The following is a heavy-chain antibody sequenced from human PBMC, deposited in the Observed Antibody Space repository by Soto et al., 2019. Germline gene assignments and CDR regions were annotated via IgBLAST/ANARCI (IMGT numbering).Heavy chain of an antibody. CDR2: IKQDGSEK. V-gene: IGHV3-7*01. Sequence: PGGSLRLSCAASGFTFSSYWMSWVPQAPGKGLEWVANIKQDGSEKYYVDSVKGRFTISRDNAKNSLYLQMNSLRAEDTAVYYCARAIPYGDYDPWGQGTLVTVSS. CDR3: ARAIPYGDYDP. J-gene: IGHJ5*02. CDR1: GFTFSSYW. D-gene: IGHD4-17*01.